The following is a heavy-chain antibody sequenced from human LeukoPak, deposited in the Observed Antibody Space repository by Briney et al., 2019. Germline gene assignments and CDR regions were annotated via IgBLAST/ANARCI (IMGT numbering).Heavy chain of an antibody. D-gene: IGHD2-2*02. CDR3: ARSPPYIADGAFDI. Sequence: SETLSLTCAVSGGSISTSNYYWGWIRQPPGKGLEWIGNIFYSGSTYYSPSLRSRVTISLDTSRNQFSLKLNSVTAADTAVYYCARSPPYIADGAFDIWGQGTMVTVSS. CDR1: GGSISTSNYY. CDR2: IFYSGST. J-gene: IGHJ3*02. V-gene: IGHV4-39*07.